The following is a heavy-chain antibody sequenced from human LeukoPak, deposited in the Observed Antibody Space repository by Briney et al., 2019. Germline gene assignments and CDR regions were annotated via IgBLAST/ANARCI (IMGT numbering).Heavy chain of an antibody. J-gene: IGHJ4*02. CDR1: GFSLITSGVG. CDR3: AHSLCNGSSCYSGFDF. Sequence: SGPTLVKPTQTLTLTCTFSGFSLITSGVGVGWIRQPPGKALEWLALIYWDDDKRYSPSLKNRLSITKDTSKNQVVLTMTNMDPVDTATYYCAHSLCNGSSCYSGFDFWGQGTLVTVSS. V-gene: IGHV2-5*02. CDR2: IYWDDDK. D-gene: IGHD2-15*01.